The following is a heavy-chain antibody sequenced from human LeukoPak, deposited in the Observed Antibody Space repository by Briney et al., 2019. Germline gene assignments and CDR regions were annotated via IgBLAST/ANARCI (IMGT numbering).Heavy chain of an antibody. J-gene: IGHJ3*02. CDR3: TRVANDYGDYEGAFDI. V-gene: IGHV3-73*01. CDR1: GFTFSGSA. CDR2: IRSKANSYAT. D-gene: IGHD4-17*01. Sequence: QPGGSLRLSCAASGFTFSGSAMHWVRQASGKGLEWVGRIRSKANSYATAYAASVKGRFTISRDDSKNTAYLQMNSLKTEDTAVYYCTRVANDYGDYEGAFDIWGQGTMVTVSS.